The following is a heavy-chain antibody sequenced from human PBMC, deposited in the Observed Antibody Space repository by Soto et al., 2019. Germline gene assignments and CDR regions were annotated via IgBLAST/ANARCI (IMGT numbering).Heavy chain of an antibody. CDR3: ARSPAYGDYANLDT. Sequence: PSETLSLTCTVSGDSVSKYYWNWIRQPAGKGLEWIGRIHSTRSPNYNPSPKSRVTMSVDTSKNQFSLKLNLTSVTAADTAVYYCARSPAYGDYANLDTWGQGTLVTVSS. V-gene: IGHV4-4*07. D-gene: IGHD4-17*01. CDR2: IHSTRSP. CDR1: GDSVSKYY. J-gene: IGHJ5*02.